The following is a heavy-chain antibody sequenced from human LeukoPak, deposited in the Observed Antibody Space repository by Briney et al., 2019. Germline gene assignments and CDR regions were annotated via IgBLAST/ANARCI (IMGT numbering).Heavy chain of an antibody. CDR1: GGSISSSSYY. D-gene: IGHD5-24*01. Sequence: SETLSLTCTVSGGSISSSSYYWGWIRQPPGKGLEWIGSIYYSGSTYYNPSLKSRVTISVDTSKNQFSLKLSSVTAADTAVYYCARPARWLQWSLYPWGQGTLVTVSS. CDR3: ARPARWLQWSLYP. V-gene: IGHV4-39*07. CDR2: IYYSGST. J-gene: IGHJ5*02.